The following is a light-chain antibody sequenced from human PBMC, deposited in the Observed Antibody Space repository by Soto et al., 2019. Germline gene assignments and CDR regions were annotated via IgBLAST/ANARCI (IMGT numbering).Light chain of an antibody. CDR2: SNN. CDR3: AAWDDSLNGWV. Sequence: QSVLTQPPSASGTPGQRGPISWSGSRANIGGNTVNWYQQLPGTAPKILIYSNNQWPSGVPDRFSGSKSGTSASLAISGLQSEDEADYYCAAWDDSLNGWVFGGGTKLTVL. CDR1: RANIGGNT. V-gene: IGLV1-44*01. J-gene: IGLJ3*02.